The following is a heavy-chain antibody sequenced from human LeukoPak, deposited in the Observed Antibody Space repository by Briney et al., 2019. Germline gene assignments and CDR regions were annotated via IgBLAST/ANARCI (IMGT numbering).Heavy chain of an antibody. Sequence: ASVKVSRKTSGYSFVGYYIHWVRQAPGQGLEWMGRTSPTGETTTYAQRFQGRVTMSSDTSTTTVFMELSSLTSDDTAVYYCARDISCTYGVCWHLDHWGPGTLVTVSP. V-gene: IGHV1-46*01. CDR1: GYSFVGYY. D-gene: IGHD2-8*01. CDR3: ARDISCTYGVCWHLDH. CDR2: TSPTGETT. J-gene: IGHJ2*01.